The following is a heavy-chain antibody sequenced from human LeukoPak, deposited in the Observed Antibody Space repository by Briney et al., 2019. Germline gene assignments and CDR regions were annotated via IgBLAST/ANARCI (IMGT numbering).Heavy chain of an antibody. CDR3: ARGSRDYYDSVPMDY. J-gene: IGHJ4*02. CDR1: GFTFSSYS. CDR2: ISSSSSYI. Sequence: GGSLRLSCAASGFTFSSYSMNWVRQAPGKGLEWVSSISSSSSYIYYADSVKGRFTISRDNAKNSLYLQMNSLRAEDTAVYYCARGSRDYYDSVPMDYWGQGTLVTVSS. D-gene: IGHD3-22*01. V-gene: IGHV3-21*01.